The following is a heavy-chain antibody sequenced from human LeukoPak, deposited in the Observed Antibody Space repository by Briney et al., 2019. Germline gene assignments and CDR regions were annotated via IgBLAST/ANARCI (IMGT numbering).Heavy chain of an antibody. J-gene: IGHJ4*02. Sequence: SETLSLTCTVSGGSISSGGYYWSWIRQPPGKGLEWIGYIYHTGSTKYNPSLESRVTISVDTSKNQFSLKLSSVTAADTAVYYCAREGSYDSSGYYYIGGQGTLVTVSS. CDR2: IYHTGST. CDR3: AREGSYDSSGYYYI. CDR1: GGSISSGGYY. V-gene: IGHV4-30-2*01. D-gene: IGHD3-22*01.